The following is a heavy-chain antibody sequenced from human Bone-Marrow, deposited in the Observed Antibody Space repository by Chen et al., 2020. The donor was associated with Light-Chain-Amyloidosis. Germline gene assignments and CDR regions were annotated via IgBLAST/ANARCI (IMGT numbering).Heavy chain of an antibody. CDR3: ARRRDGYNFDY. V-gene: IGHV5-51*01. J-gene: IGHJ4*02. CDR1: GYTFPNYW. Sequence: EVQLEQSGPEVKKPGESLKISCKGSGYTFPNYWIGWVRQMPGKGLEWMGVIYPDDSDARYSPSFEGQVTISADKSITTAYLQWRSLKALDTAMYYCARRRDGYNFDYWGQGTLVTVSS. CDR2: IYPDDSDA. D-gene: IGHD5-12*01.